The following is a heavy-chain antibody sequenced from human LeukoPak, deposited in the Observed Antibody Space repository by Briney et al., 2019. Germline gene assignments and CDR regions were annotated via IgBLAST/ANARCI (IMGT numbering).Heavy chain of an antibody. J-gene: IGHJ4*02. Sequence: SETLSLTCAVYGGSFSGYYWSWIRQPPGKGLEWIGEINHSGSTNYNPSLKSRVTISVDTSKNQFSLKLSSVTAADTAVYYCARGSVLRYFDWSPHSYFDYWGQGTLVTVSS. D-gene: IGHD3-9*01. V-gene: IGHV4-34*01. CDR3: ARGSVLRYFDWSPHSYFDY. CDR2: INHSGST. CDR1: GGSFSGYY.